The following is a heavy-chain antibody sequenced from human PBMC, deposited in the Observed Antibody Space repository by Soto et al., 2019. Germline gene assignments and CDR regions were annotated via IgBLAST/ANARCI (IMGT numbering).Heavy chain of an antibody. CDR3: ARHPGGSVPAAMPVVYGMDV. V-gene: IGHV5-10-1*01. CDR1: GYSFTSYW. J-gene: IGHJ6*02. CDR2: IDPSDSYT. Sequence: GESLKISCKGSGYSFTSYWISWVRQMPGKGLEWMGRIDPSDSYTNYSPSFQGHVTISADKSISTAYLQWSSLKASDTAMYYCARHPGGSVPAAMPVVYGMDVWGQGTTVTVSS. D-gene: IGHD2-2*01.